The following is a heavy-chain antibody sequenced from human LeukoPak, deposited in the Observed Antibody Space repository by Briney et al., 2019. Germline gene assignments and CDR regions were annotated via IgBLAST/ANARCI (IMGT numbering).Heavy chain of an antibody. CDR3: ATSLDAPGNY. CDR1: GFSLSGYG. D-gene: IGHD3-9*01. V-gene: IGHV3-7*01. Sequence: PGRSLRLSCAASGFSLSGYGMHWVRQAPGKGLEWLANINKDARQTYYVDSVKGRFTISRDNAENSLYLQMNSLRAEDTAVYYCATSLDAPGNYWGQGSLVTVSS. CDR2: INKDARQT. J-gene: IGHJ4*02.